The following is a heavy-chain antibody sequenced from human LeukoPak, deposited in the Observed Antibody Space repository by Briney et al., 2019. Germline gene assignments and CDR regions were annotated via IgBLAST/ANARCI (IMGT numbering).Heavy chain of an antibody. J-gene: IGHJ5*02. CDR2: ISYDGSNK. CDR1: GFTFSSYG. CDR3: AKDLLGQNWFDP. D-gene: IGHD7-27*01. V-gene: IGHV3-30*18. Sequence: GRSLRLSCAASGFTFSSYGMHWVRQAPGKGLEWVAVISYDGSNKYYADSVKGRFTISRDNSKNTLYLQMNSLRAEDTAVYYCAKDLLGQNWFDPWGQGTLVTVSS.